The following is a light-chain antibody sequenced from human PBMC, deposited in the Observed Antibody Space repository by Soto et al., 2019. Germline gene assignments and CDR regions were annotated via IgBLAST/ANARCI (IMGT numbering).Light chain of an antibody. CDR3: QQYAKAPLT. CDR2: AAS. CDR1: QIVNNNY. J-gene: IGKJ1*01. V-gene: IGKV3-20*01. Sequence: EIVLTHSPGTLSLSPGERATLSCRASQIVNNNYLAWYQQKPGQAPRLVIYAASSRATGVPDRFSSSGSGTDFTLTISRLEPEDFAVYYCQQYAKAPLTFGQGTKVDIK.